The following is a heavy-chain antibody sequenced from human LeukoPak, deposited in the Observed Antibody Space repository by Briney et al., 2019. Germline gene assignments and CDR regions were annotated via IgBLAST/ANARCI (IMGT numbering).Heavy chain of an antibody. Sequence: ASVKVSCKASGYTFTGYYMHWVRQAPGQGLEWMGIINPSGGSTSYAQKFQGRVTMTRDTSTSTVYMELSSLRSEDTAVYYCARRIAVAGEDYYYGMDVWGQGTTVTVSS. CDR1: GYTFTGYY. J-gene: IGHJ6*02. V-gene: IGHV1-46*01. CDR2: INPSGGST. D-gene: IGHD6-19*01. CDR3: ARRIAVAGEDYYYGMDV.